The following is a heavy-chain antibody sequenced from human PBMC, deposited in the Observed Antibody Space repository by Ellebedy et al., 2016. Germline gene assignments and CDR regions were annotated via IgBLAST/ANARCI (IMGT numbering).Heavy chain of an antibody. V-gene: IGHV3-30*18. CDR1: GFTFSSYG. CDR2: ISYDGSNK. Sequence: GESLKISXAASGFTFSSYGMHWVRQAPGKGLEWVAVISYDGSNKYYADSVKGRFTISRDNSKNTLYLQMNSLRAEDTAVYYCAKEGPYYDFWSGYLGWGQGTLVTVSS. J-gene: IGHJ4*02. CDR3: AKEGPYYDFWSGYLG. D-gene: IGHD3-3*01.